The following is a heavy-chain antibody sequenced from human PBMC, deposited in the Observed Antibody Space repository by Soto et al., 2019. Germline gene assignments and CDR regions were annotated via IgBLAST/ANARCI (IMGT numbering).Heavy chain of an antibody. V-gene: IGHV2-5*01. J-gene: IGHJ6*02. Sequence: QITLKESGPTLVKPTQTLTLTCTFSGFSRNTSELGVGWIRQPPGKAREWLAVSYWNDDKRYSPSLMSRLTVTEATSNTQVVLTVQNMDPVDTATYFCAHLQILGPPMKLYYSYYCLDVWGQGTKVTVYS. D-gene: IGHD1-1*01. CDR1: GFSRNTSELG. CDR2: SYWNDDK. CDR3: AHLQILGPPMKLYYSYYCLDV.